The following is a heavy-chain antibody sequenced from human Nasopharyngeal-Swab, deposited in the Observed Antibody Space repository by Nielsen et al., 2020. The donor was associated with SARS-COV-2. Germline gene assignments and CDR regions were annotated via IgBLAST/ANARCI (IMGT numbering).Heavy chain of an antibody. V-gene: IGHV3-21*01. CDR1: GFTFSSYS. J-gene: IGHJ4*02. D-gene: IGHD3-3*01. CDR2: ISSSSSYI. Sequence: GESLKISCAASGFTFSSYSMNWVRQAPGKGLEWVSSISSSSSYIYYADSVKGRFTISRDNAKNSLYLQMNSLRAEDMAVYYCARDFPTPPYYDFWSGLQLDYWGQGTLVTVSS. CDR3: ARDFPTPPYYDFWSGLQLDY.